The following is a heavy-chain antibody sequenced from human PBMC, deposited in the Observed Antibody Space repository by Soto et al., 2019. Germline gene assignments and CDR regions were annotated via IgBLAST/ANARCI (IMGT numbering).Heavy chain of an antibody. D-gene: IGHD3-16*02. J-gene: IGHJ6*03. V-gene: IGHV4-59*08. CDR2: IYYSGST. Sequence: SETLSLTCTVSGGSISSYYWSWIRQPPGKGLEWIGYIYYSGSTNYNPSLKSRVTISVDTSKNQFSLKLSSVTAADTAVYYCARRMITFGGVIANYYYYYMDVWGKGTTVTVS. CDR3: ARRMITFGGVIANYYYYYMDV. CDR1: GGSISSYY.